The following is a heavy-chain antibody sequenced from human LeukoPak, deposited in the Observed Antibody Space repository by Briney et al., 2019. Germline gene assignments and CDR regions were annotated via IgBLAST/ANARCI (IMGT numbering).Heavy chain of an antibody. V-gene: IGHV4-34*01. J-gene: IGHJ4*02. Sequence: PSETLSLTCAVYGGSFSGYYWSWIRQPPGKGLEWIGEINHSGSTNYNPSLKSRVTISVDTSKNQFSLKLSSVTAAGTAVYYCARSGSSGEDYWGQGTLVTVSS. CDR2: INHSGST. CDR3: ARSGSSGEDY. CDR1: GGSFSGYY. D-gene: IGHD6-13*01.